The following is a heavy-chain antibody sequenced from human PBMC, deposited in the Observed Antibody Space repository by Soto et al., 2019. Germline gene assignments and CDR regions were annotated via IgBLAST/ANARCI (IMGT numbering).Heavy chain of an antibody. V-gene: IGHV1-69*02. D-gene: IGHD6-19*01. Sequence: QVQLVQSGAEVKKPGSSVKVSCKASGGTFSSYTISWVRQAPGQGLEWMGRIIPILGIANYAQKFQGRVTITEDKSTSTAYMELSSLRSEDTAVYYCARDTGYSSGWTLDYGVQGTLVTVSS. CDR2: IIPILGIA. CDR1: GGTFSSYT. CDR3: ARDTGYSSGWTLDY. J-gene: IGHJ4*02.